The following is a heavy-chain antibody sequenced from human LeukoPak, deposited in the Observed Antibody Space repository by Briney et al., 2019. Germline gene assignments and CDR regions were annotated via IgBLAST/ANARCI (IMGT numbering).Heavy chain of an antibody. CDR1: GGTFSSYA. J-gene: IGHJ4*02. V-gene: IGHV1-69*13. CDR2: IIPIFGTA. CDR3: ARLGAWFRGDY. Sequence: GASVKVSCKASGGTFSSYAISWVRQAPGQGLEWMGGIIPIFGTANYAQKFQGRVTITADESTSTVYMELSSLRSEDTAVYYCARLGAWFRGDYWGQGTLVTVSS. D-gene: IGHD3-16*01.